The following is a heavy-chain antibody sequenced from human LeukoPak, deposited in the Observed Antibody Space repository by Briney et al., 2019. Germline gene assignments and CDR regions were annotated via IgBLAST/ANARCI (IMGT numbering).Heavy chain of an antibody. V-gene: IGHV3-21*01. CDR2: ISSSSSYI. CDR1: GFTFSSYS. Sequence: GGSLRLSCAASGFTFSSYSMNWVRQAPGKGLEWVSSISSSSSYIYYADSVKGGFTISRDNANNSLYLQTNSLRAEDTAVYYCARGMAAAGTVDYWGQGTLVTVSS. CDR3: ARGMAAAGTVDY. J-gene: IGHJ4*02. D-gene: IGHD6-13*01.